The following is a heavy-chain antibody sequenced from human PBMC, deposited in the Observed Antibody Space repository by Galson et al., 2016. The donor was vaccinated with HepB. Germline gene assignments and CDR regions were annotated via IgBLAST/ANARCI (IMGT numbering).Heavy chain of an antibody. Sequence: ETLSLTCAVSGGSISSSNWWSWVRQPPGKGLEWIGEIYHSGSTNYNPSLKSRVTISLDTSKNQFSLTLTSVTAADTAVYYCAGLTGSNGGSWGQGTQVTVSS. D-gene: IGHD1-20*01. CDR1: GGSISSSNW. J-gene: IGHJ5*02. CDR3: AGLTGSNGGS. V-gene: IGHV4-4*02. CDR2: IYHSGST.